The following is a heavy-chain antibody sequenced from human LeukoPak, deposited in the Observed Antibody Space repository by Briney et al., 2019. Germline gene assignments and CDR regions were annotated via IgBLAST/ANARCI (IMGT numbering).Heavy chain of an antibody. V-gene: IGHV5-51*01. D-gene: IGHD2-15*01. Sequence: GESLKISFKGSGYRFSSYWIAWVRQMPGKGLEGMGIIYPADSDTKYSPSFQGQVTISADKSITTAYLQWSSLKASDTAIYYCAIPLISGGRAQAFDFWGQGTLVTVSS. CDR1: GYRFSSYW. J-gene: IGHJ4*02. CDR3: AIPLISGGRAQAFDF. CDR2: IYPADSDT.